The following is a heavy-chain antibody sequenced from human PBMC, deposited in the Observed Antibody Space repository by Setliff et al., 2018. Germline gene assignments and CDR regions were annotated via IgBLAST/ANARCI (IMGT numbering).Heavy chain of an antibody. D-gene: IGHD4-17*01. J-gene: IGHJ4*02. CDR2: IYYDGRT. Sequence: SETLSLTCSVSGGSISRSSYYWTWIRQPPGKGLEWIASIYYDGRTFAHPSVRGRVTISEDTSKNHFSLRMTSVTAADTAMYYCARVRNDYPYYIDSWGQGTLVTVSS. CDR3: ARVRNDYPYYIDS. CDR1: GGSISRSSYY. V-gene: IGHV4-39*07.